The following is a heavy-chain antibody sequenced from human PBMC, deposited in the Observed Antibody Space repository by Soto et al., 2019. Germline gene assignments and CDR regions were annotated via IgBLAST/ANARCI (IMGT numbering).Heavy chain of an antibody. J-gene: IGHJ6*02. CDR2: SFYSGIT. D-gene: IGHD3-10*01. CDR1: GDSINSGDYY. CDR3: ARWSGVGVAGMDV. V-gene: IGHV4-30-4*01. Sequence: QVQLQESGPRLVKPLQTLSLTCTVSGDSINSGDYYWSWIRQSPGRGLEWVGYSFYSGITDYNPSLKSRMTISMDTSKNQFSLRLNSVTAADTAVYFCARWSGVGVAGMDVWGQGTTVSVSS.